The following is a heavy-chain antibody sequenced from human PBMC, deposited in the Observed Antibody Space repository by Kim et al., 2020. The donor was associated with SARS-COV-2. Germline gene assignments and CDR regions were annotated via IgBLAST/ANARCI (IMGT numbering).Heavy chain of an antibody. J-gene: IGHJ3*02. Sequence: GGSLRLSCADSGFTFSSYGMHWVRQAPGKGLEWVAVISYDGSNKYYADSVKGRFTISRDNSKNTLYLQMNSLRAEDTAVYYCAKQELYYYGSGTLSAFDIWGQGTMVTVSS. D-gene: IGHD3-10*01. CDR2: ISYDGSNK. CDR3: AKQELYYYGSGTLSAFDI. CDR1: GFTFSSYG. V-gene: IGHV3-30*18.